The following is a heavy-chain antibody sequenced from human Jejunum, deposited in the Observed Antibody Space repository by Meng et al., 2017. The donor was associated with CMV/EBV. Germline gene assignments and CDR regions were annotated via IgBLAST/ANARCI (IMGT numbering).Heavy chain of an antibody. J-gene: IGHJ4*02. CDR3: AKNYADIVIPAIDY. D-gene: IGHD5-12*01. V-gene: IGHV3-23*01. CDR2: ISTGGGAI. Sequence: GFTFSTYALSWVRQAPGKGLEWISGISTGGGAIYYAKSVEGRFTVSRDNSKDTLYLQMNSLRAEDTAVYYCAKNYADIVIPAIDYWGQGTLVTVSS. CDR1: GFTFSTYA.